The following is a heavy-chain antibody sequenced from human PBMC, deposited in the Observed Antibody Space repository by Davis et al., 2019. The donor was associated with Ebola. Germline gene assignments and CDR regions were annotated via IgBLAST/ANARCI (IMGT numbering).Heavy chain of an antibody. D-gene: IGHD4-17*01. V-gene: IGHV5-51*01. CDR3: ARHRPFGDYAIDY. Sequence: GESLKISCKGSAYDFANYWIAWVRQTPGKGLEWMGIIYAGDSDTRYSPSFQGQVTISADKSISTAYLQWSSLKASDTAIYYCARHRPFGDYAIDYWGQGTLVTVSS. CDR2: IYAGDSDT. CDR1: AYDFANYW. J-gene: IGHJ4*02.